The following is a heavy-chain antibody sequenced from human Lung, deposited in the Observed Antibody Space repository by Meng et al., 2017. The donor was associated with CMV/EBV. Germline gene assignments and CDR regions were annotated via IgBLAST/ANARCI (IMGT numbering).Heavy chain of an antibody. CDR1: GDSITDHNW. CDR3: LRRSGGAV. CDR2: IPHRGSS. J-gene: IGHJ1*01. V-gene: IGHV4-4*02. D-gene: IGHD2-21*01. Sequence: QGQLAVVRTSLVTPSETLSRTCAVSGDSITDHNWWAWVRQPPGKGLEWIGEIPHRGSSAYNPSIKSRVSMSIDKSKNQFSLKLTSVTAADTAVYHCLRRSGGAVWGQGTLVTVSS.